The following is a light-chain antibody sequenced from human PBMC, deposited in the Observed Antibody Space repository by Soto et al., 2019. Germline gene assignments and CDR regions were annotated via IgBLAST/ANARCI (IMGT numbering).Light chain of an antibody. V-gene: IGLV1-40*01. J-gene: IGLJ2*01. CDR1: SSNIGADYG. CDR2: GNT. CDR3: QSYDSSLSGSV. Sequence: QSVLTQPPSVSGAPGQRVTISCTGSSSNIGADYGVHWYQQLPGTAPKLLIHGNTNRPSGVPDRFSGSKSGTSASLAITGLQAEDEADYYCQSYDSSLSGSVFGGGTKLTVL.